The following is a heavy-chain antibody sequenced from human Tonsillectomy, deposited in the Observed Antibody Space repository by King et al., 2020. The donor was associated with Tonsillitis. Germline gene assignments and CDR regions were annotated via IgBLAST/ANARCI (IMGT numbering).Heavy chain of an antibody. CDR3: TRGGEPYLLTTWFDP. V-gene: IGHV1-2*02. D-gene: IGHD4-11*01. Sequence: QLVQSGPEVKKPGASVKVSCKASGYRFTDHFIHWVRQAPGQGLEWLGWVHSKNGGTEVAQKFAGRLPLTRDPSISTAYMELNRLTYDDTAVYYCTRGGEPYLLTTWFDPWGQGALVTVSA. CDR1: GYRFTDHF. CDR2: VHSKNGGT. J-gene: IGHJ5*02.